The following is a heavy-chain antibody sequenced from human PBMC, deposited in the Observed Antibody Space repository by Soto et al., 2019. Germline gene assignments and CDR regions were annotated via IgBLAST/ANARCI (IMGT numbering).Heavy chain of an antibody. D-gene: IGHD1-26*01. CDR1: GDSVSSNSAA. J-gene: IGHJ6*02. V-gene: IGHV6-1*01. CDR2: TYYRSKWYN. CDR3: ARSGLEWEGWNYYYGMDV. Sequence: QVQLQQSGPGLVKPSQTLSLTCAISGDSVSSNSAAWNWIRQSPSRGLEWLGRTYYRSKWYNDYAVSVKSRITINPDTSKNQFSLQLNSVTPEDTAVYYCARSGLEWEGWNYYYGMDVWGQGTTVTVSS.